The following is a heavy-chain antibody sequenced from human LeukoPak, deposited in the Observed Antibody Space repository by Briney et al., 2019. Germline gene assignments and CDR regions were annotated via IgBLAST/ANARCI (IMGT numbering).Heavy chain of an antibody. Sequence: GGSLRLSCAVSGFTFNTYAMSWVRQTPGKGLEWVSVISGSGGSTYYADSVKGRVTISRDNSKNTLYLQMNSLRVEDTAVYYCAKCYDQNPDYWGQGTLVTVSS. D-gene: IGHD2-2*01. J-gene: IGHJ4*02. CDR1: GFTFNTYA. CDR3: AKCYDQNPDY. CDR2: ISGSGGST. V-gene: IGHV3-23*01.